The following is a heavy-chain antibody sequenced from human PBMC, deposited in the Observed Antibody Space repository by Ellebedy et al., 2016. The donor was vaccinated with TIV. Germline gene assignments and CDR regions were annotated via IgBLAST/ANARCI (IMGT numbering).Heavy chain of an antibody. CDR2: ISWNSGNI. Sequence: SLKISCAASGFAFDDYAMHWVRQAPGKGLEWVSGISWNSGNIAYADSVRGRFTISRDNANSSLYLQMNSLRPADTAFYYCAKFHGGVWAAGVLHAFDMWGQGTMVTVSS. D-gene: IGHD2-8*02. CDR3: AKFHGGVWAAGVLHAFDM. J-gene: IGHJ3*02. CDR1: GFAFDDYA. V-gene: IGHV3-9*01.